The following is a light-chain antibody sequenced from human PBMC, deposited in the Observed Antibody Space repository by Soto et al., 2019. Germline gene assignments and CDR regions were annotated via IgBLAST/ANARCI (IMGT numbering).Light chain of an antibody. J-gene: IGKJ5*01. V-gene: IGKV1-5*01. CDR3: QQYNTYST. Sequence: DIQMTQSPSTLSAAIGDGVTIXXRASQNIRNLLAWYQQKPGKAPDALIYDASTLKTGVPSRFSGSGSGSEFNFTISGLQPDDFATYFCQQYNTYSTFGQGTRLEIK. CDR2: DAS. CDR1: QNIRNL.